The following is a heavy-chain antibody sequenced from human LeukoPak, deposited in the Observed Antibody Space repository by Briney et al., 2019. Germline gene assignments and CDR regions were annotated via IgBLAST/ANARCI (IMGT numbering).Heavy chain of an antibody. Sequence: SETLSLTCAVYGGSFSGYYWSWIRQPPGKGLEWIGEINHSGSTNYNPSLKSRVTISVDTSKNQFSLKLSSVTAADTAVYYCATSIAARPDYSDYWGQGTLVTVSS. CDR1: GGSFSGYY. CDR3: ATSIAARPDYSDY. J-gene: IGHJ4*02. V-gene: IGHV4-34*01. CDR2: INHSGST. D-gene: IGHD6-6*01.